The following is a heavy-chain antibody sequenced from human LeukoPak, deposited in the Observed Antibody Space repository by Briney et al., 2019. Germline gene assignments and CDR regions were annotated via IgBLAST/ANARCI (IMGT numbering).Heavy chain of an antibody. CDR2: INPSGGST. V-gene: IGHV1-46*01. J-gene: IGHJ6*02. Sequence: APVKVSCKASGGTFSSYAISWVRQAPGQGLEWMGIINPSGGSTSYAQKFQGRVTVTRDTSTSTVYMELSSLRSEDTAVYYCARAPTVTTSPYYYYYGMDVWGQGTTVTVSS. D-gene: IGHD4-17*01. CDR3: ARAPTVTTSPYYYYYGMDV. CDR1: GGTFSSYA.